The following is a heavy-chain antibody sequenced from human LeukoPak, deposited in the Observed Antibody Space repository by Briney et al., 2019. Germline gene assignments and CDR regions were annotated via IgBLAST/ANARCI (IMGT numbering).Heavy chain of an antibody. Sequence: ASVTVSCKASGYTFTGYYMHWVRQAPGQGLEWMGWINPNSGGTNYAQKFQGWVTMTRDTSISTAYMELSRLRSDDTAVYYCARVSWTYGGAFDIRGQGTMVTVSS. CDR3: ARVSWTYGGAFDI. V-gene: IGHV1-2*04. J-gene: IGHJ3*02. CDR2: INPNSGGT. CDR1: GYTFTGYY. D-gene: IGHD4/OR15-4a*01.